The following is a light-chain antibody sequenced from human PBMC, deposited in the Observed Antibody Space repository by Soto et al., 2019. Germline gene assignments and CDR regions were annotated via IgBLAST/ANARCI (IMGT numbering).Light chain of an antibody. J-gene: IGKJ1*01. Sequence: EIVMTQSPATLSVSPGERATLSCRASQSVSSNLAWYQQKPGQAPRLLIYGASTSATGIPARFSGSRSGTEFTRNITGLEAEAFAVCYCQPYNIWARTFGQGTQVEIK. CDR2: GAS. CDR1: QSVSSN. CDR3: QPYNIWART. V-gene: IGKV3-15*01.